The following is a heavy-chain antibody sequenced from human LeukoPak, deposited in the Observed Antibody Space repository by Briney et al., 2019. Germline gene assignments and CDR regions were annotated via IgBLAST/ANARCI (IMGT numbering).Heavy chain of an antibody. CDR3: TRGVLERLYFDY. CDR1: GFTFGDYA. V-gene: IGHV3-49*04. D-gene: IGHD1-1*01. J-gene: IGHJ4*02. CDR2: IRSKAYGGTT. Sequence: GGSLRLSCTASGFTFGDYAMSWVRQAPGKGLEWVGFIRSKAYGGTTEYAASVKGRFTISRDDSKSIAYLQTNSLKTEDTAVYYCTRGVLERLYFDYWGQGTLVTVSS.